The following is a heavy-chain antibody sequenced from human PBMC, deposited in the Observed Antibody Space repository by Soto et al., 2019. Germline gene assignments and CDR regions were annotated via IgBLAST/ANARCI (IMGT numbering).Heavy chain of an antibody. D-gene: IGHD2-15*01. CDR3: ARGFRFCSGGSCYSGWFDP. CDR2: INHSGST. CDR1: GGSFGGYY. V-gene: IGHV4-34*01. J-gene: IGHJ5*02. Sequence: QVQLQQWGAGLLKPSETLSLTCVVYGGSFGGYYWSWIRQPPGKGLEWIGEINHSGSTNYNPSLKSRVTISVDTSKNQFSLKLSSVTAADTAVYYCARGFRFCSGGSCYSGWFDPWGQGTLVTVSS.